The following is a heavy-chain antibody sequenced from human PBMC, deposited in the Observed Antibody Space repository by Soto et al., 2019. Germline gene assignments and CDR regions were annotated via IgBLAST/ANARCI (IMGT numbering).Heavy chain of an antibody. Sequence: ASETLSLTCTVSGGSISSYYWSWIRQPPGKGLEWIGYIYYSGSTNYNPSLKSRVTISVDTSKNQFSLKLSSVTAADTAVYYCARRDYSNYDNWFDPWGQGTLVTVSS. CDR2: IYYSGST. V-gene: IGHV4-59*08. D-gene: IGHD4-4*01. CDR3: ARRDYSNYDNWFDP. J-gene: IGHJ5*02. CDR1: GGSISSYY.